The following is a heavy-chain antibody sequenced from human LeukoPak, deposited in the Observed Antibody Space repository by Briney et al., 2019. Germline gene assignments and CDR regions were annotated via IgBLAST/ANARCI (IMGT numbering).Heavy chain of an antibody. CDR2: INHSGST. CDR1: GGSFSGYY. D-gene: IGHD3-10*01. Sequence: SETLSLTCAVYGGSFSGYYWSWIRQPPGKGLEWIGEINHSGSTNYNPSLKSRVTISVDTSKNQFSLKLSSATAADTAVYYCATGHTMVRGVNYFAYCGPGTLVTASS. V-gene: IGHV4-34*01. J-gene: IGHJ4*02. CDR3: ATGHTMVRGVNYFAY.